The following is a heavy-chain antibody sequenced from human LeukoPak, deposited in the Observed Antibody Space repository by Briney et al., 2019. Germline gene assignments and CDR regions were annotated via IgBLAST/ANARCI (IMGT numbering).Heavy chain of an antibody. CDR3: ARGALIPDF. V-gene: IGHV3-23*01. Sequence: PGGSLRLSCAASGFTFSSYAMTWVRQAPGKGLAWVSSISKSDGSTYYADSVKGRFTISRDNSKNTVYLRMDSLRVEDTAIYYCARGALIPDFRGQGTLVTVSS. CDR1: GFTFSSYA. D-gene: IGHD2-21*01. CDR2: ISKSDGST. J-gene: IGHJ4*02.